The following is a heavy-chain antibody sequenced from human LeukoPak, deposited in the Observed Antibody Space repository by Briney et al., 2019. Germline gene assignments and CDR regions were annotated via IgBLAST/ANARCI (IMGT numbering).Heavy chain of an antibody. J-gene: IGHJ4*02. D-gene: IGHD3-10*01. V-gene: IGHV4-4*07. CDR3: ARDTYYYGSGSYRLDY. CDR2: IYTSGST. Sequence: SETLSLTCTVSGGSISSYYWSWIRQPAGKGLEWIGRIYTSGSTNYNPSLKSRVTMSVDTSKNQFSLKLSSVTAADTAVYYCARDTYYYGSGSYRLDYWGQGTLVTVSS. CDR1: GGSISSYY.